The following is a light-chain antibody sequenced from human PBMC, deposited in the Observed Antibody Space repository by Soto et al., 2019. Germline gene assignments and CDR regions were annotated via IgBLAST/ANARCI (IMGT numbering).Light chain of an antibody. J-gene: IGLJ1*01. CDR1: SSNIGSNY. CDR2: YND. Sequence: QSVLTQPPSASGTPGQRVTISCSGSSSNIGSNYVYWYQQPPGSAPKLLIYYNDRRPSGVPDRFSGSKSGTSASLAISGLRSEDESDYYCAAWDDSLSGYYVFGTGTKVTVL. V-gene: IGLV1-47*02. CDR3: AAWDDSLSGYYV.